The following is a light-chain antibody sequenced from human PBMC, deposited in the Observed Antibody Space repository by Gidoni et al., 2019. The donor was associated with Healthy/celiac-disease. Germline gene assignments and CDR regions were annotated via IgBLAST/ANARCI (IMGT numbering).Light chain of an antibody. J-gene: IGLJ1*01. CDR2: EVS. V-gene: IGLV2-14*01. Sequence: QSALTQPVSVSGSPGQSITISCTGTSSDVGGYNYVSWYQQHTGKAPKLMIYEVSNRPSGVSNRFSGSKSGNTASLTISGLQAEDEADYYCSSYTSSSTWVFGTGTKVTVL. CDR1: SSDVGGYNY. CDR3: SSYTSSSTWV.